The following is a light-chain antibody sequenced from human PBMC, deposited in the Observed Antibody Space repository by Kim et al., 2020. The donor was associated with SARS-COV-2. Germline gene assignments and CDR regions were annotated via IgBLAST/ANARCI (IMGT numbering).Light chain of an antibody. J-gene: IGLJ3*02. CDR2: DVG. Sequence: QSVVTQPASVSGSPGQSITISCTGSNSDVGGYKSVSWYQQHPGKAPKLIIFDVGDRPSGVSDRFSASKSGNTASLTISGLQAEDEADYYCSSYTSSTTRVFGGGTQLTVL. V-gene: IGLV2-14*01. CDR1: NSDVGGYKS. CDR3: SSYTSSTTRV.